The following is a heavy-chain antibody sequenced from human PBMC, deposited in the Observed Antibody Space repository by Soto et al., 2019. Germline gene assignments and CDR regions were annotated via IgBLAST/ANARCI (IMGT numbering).Heavy chain of an antibody. D-gene: IGHD3-16*01. CDR1: GFNFSDSG. J-gene: IGHJ4*02. V-gene: IGHV3-33*03. Sequence: QVQLVESGGGVVQPARSLRLSCAASGFNFSDSGMHWVRQAPGKGLEWVAVIWSDGSDEDYADSVKGRFSISRDNSERKLSLHSNSPRDEDTAVYYCVRSNRFASSYGWGGGFDFWGQGALVTVSA. CDR2: IWSDGSDE. CDR3: VRSNRFASSYGWGGGFDF.